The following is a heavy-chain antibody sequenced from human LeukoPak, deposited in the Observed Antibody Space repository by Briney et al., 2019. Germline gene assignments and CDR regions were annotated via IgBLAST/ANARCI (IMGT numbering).Heavy chain of an antibody. V-gene: IGHV3-48*03. Sequence: GGSLRLSCAASGFTFSSYEMNWVRQAPGKGLEWVSYISSSGSTIYYADSVEGRFTISRDNAKNSLYLQMNSLRAEDTAVYYCARVDTMIVADPFDYWGQGTLVTVSS. CDR2: ISSSGSTI. J-gene: IGHJ4*02. D-gene: IGHD3-22*01. CDR1: GFTFSSYE. CDR3: ARVDTMIVADPFDY.